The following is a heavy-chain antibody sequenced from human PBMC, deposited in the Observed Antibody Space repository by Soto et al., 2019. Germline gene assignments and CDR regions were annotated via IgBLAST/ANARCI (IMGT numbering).Heavy chain of an antibody. CDR1: GGSISSSSYY. V-gene: IGHV4-39*01. CDR3: EREGATSWFDP. J-gene: IGHJ5*02. D-gene: IGHD1-26*01. Sequence: PSETLSLTCTVSGGSISSSSYYWGWIRQPPGKGLEWIGSIYYSGSTYYNPSLKSRVTISVDTSKNQFSLKLSSVTAADTAVYSCEREGATSWFDPWGQGTLVTVSS. CDR2: IYYSGST.